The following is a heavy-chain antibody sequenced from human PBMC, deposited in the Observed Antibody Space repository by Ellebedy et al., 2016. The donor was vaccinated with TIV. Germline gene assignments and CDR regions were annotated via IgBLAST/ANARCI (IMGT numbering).Heavy chain of an antibody. CDR1: GYTFTSYY. CDR3: ARGNRLSSGWSRSYWYFDL. Sequence: SCKASGYTFTSYYMHWVRQAPDQGLEWVAIMCYDGSNEYYADSVKGRFTISRDNSKNTMYLQLNSLRAEDTATYYCARGNRLSSGWSRSYWYFDLWGRGTLVTVSS. D-gene: IGHD6-19*01. J-gene: IGHJ2*01. V-gene: IGHV3-33*01. CDR2: MCYDGSNE.